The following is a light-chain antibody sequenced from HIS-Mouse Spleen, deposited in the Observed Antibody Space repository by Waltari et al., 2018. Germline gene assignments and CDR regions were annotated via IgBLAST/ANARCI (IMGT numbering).Light chain of an antibody. Sequence: QSVLTQPPSASGTPGQRVTISCSGSSSNIGSNYVYWYQQLPGTAPKLLIYRNNQRPSGVPDRFSGSKSGTSASLAISGRRSEDEADYYCAAWDDSLSCPVFGGGTKLTVL. J-gene: IGLJ3*02. V-gene: IGLV1-47*01. CDR3: AAWDDSLSCPV. CDR2: RNN. CDR1: SSNIGSNY.